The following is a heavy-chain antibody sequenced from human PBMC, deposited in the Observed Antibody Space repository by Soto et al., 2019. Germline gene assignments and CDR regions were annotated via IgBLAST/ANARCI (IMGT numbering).Heavy chain of an antibody. CDR3: AKGRSYYYYYGVDV. V-gene: IGHV3-23*01. J-gene: IGHJ6*02. Sequence: PGGSLRLSCAASGFTFSSCAMGWVRQAPGKGLEWVSDIIDSGASTYYADSVKGRFTIPRDNSKSTLYLQMNSLRAEDTALYYCAKGRSYYYYYGVDVSAQGTTVTVSS. CDR2: IIDSGAST. CDR1: GFTFSSCA.